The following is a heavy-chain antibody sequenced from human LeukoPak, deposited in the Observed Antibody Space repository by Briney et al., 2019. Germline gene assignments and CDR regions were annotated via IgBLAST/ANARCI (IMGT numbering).Heavy chain of an antibody. D-gene: IGHD3-22*01. CDR1: GGSISSYY. CDR3: ARALCDSSGYFSDAFDI. V-gene: IGHV4-59*01. Sequence: SETLSLTCTVSGGSISSYYWSWIRQPPGKGLEWIGYIYYSGSTNYNPSLKSRVTISVDTSKNQFTLKLSSVTAADTAVYYCARALCDSSGYFSDAFDIWGQGTMVTVSS. CDR2: IYYSGST. J-gene: IGHJ3*02.